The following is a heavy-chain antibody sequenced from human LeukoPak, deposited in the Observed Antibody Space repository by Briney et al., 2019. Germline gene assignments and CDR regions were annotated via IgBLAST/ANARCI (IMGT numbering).Heavy chain of an antibody. Sequence: SQTLSLTCTVSSGPISRVTYYWTWIRQPAGKGLEWIGRIYATGNTKYNPSLKGRVSISFDTSKNQFSLILSSVTAADQAVYFCARAGDVVVVAASAVLPPRYYMDVWGKGTTVTVSS. V-gene: IGHV4-61*02. CDR1: SGPISRVTYY. J-gene: IGHJ6*03. D-gene: IGHD2-15*01. CDR3: ARAGDVVVVAASAVLPPRYYMDV. CDR2: IYATGNT.